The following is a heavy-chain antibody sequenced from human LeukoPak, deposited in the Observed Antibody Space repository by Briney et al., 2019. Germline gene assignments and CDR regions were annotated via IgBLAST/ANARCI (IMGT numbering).Heavy chain of an antibody. Sequence: ASVKVSCKASGYTFTGYYMHWVRQAPGQGLEWMGWINPNSGGTNYAQKFQGRVTMTRDTSISTAYMELSRLRSDDTAVYYCARDHVTGGSGSFDYWGQGTLVTVSS. D-gene: IGHD3-10*01. CDR2: INPNSGGT. J-gene: IGHJ4*02. CDR3: ARDHVTGGSGSFDY. V-gene: IGHV1-2*02. CDR1: GYTFTGYY.